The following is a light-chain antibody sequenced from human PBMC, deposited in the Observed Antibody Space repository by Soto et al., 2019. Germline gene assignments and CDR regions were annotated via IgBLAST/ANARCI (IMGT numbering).Light chain of an antibody. CDR3: LQNDTYPFT. CDR1: QGINNL. J-gene: IGKJ3*01. V-gene: IGKV1-17*01. Sequence: DIQMTQSPSSLSASVGDRVTITCRASQGINNLLGWYQQGPGKAPKRLIYAASNLEGGVPSRFSGSGSGTEFTIPISSLQPEDFATYYCLQNDTYPFTFGPGTKVDVK. CDR2: AAS.